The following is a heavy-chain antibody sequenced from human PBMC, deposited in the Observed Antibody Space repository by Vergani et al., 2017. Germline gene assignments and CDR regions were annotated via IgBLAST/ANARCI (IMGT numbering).Heavy chain of an antibody. CDR2: IKQEGSEK. D-gene: IGHD3-10*01. J-gene: IGHJ6*03. CDR3: AGSGSGSHYYYYMDV. CDR1: GFTFSGYW. Sequence: EVQLVESGGGLFQPGGPLSLSCAAPGFTFSGYWMTWVRQAPGKGLEGVANIKQEGSEKYYVDDVKGRFTISRDNAKNSLYQQMRSLRAEDTAVFYCAGSGSGSHYYYYMDVWGKGTMVTVSS. V-gene: IGHV3-7*01.